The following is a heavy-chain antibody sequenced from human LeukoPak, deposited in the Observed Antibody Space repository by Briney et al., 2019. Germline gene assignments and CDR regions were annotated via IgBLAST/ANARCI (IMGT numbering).Heavy chain of an antibody. CDR3: ANILGIFDY. Sequence: PGGSLRLSCAASGFPFNSNYMSWVRQAPGKGLEWVSVIYSGGTTYYADSVKGRFTISRDNSKTTLYLQMNSLRAEDTAVYYCANILGIFDYWGQGTLVTVSS. V-gene: IGHV3-53*01. CDR2: IYSGGTT. D-gene: IGHD7-27*01. J-gene: IGHJ4*02. CDR1: GFPFNSNY.